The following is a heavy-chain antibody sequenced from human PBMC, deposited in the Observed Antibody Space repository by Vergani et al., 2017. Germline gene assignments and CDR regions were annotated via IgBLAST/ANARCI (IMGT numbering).Heavy chain of an antibody. D-gene: IGHD6-13*01. CDR2: IYYSGST. CDR3: AGDGSSWQRADY. V-gene: IGHV4-59*01. Sequence: QVRLQESGPGLVKPSETLSLICTVSGVSITTYYWSWVRQPPGQGLEWLGYIYYSGSTTYNPSLKSRLTITVDTSKNQFSLRLSPVPAADTALYYCAGDGSSWQRADYWGQGTLVTVSS. CDR1: GVSITTYY. J-gene: IGHJ4*02.